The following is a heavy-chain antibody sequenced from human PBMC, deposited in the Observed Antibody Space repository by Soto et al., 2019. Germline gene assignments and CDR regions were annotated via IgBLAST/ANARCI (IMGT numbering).Heavy chain of an antibody. V-gene: IGHV4-39*01. Sequence: SETLSLTCTVSGGSISSSSYYWGWIRQPPGKGLEWIGSIYYSGSTYYNPSLKSRVTISVDTSKNQFSLKLSSVTAADTAVYYCARLYAIGGDYFDYWGQGTLVTVS. D-gene: IGHD2-8*01. CDR3: ARLYAIGGDYFDY. J-gene: IGHJ4*02. CDR1: GGSISSSSYY. CDR2: IYYSGST.